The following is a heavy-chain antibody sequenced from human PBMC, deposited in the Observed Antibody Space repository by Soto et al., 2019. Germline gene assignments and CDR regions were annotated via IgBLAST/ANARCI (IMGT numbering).Heavy chain of an antibody. CDR1: GGSISSSNW. CDR3: ASVLLWFGESDWDYYYYGMDV. J-gene: IGHJ6*02. Sequence: PSETLSLTCAVSGGSISSSNWWSWVRQPPGKGLEWIGEIYHSGSTNYNPSLKSRVTISVDKSKNQFSLKLSSVTAADTAVYYCASVLLWFGESDWDYYYYGMDVWGQGTTVTVSS. V-gene: IGHV4-4*02. CDR2: IYHSGST. D-gene: IGHD3-10*01.